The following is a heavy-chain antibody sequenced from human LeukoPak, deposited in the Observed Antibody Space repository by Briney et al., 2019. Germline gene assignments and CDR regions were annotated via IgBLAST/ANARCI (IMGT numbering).Heavy chain of an antibody. CDR2: VNSDGRST. Sequence: PGGSLRLSCAASRFTFSSYWMHWVRQPPGKRLVWVSRVNSDGRSTSYADSVKGRFTISRYNAKNTLFLQMNSLRAEDTALYFCARGSGWYHYFDYWGLGTLVTVSS. V-gene: IGHV3-74*01. J-gene: IGHJ4*02. CDR3: ARGSGWYHYFDY. D-gene: IGHD6-19*01. CDR1: RFTFSSYW.